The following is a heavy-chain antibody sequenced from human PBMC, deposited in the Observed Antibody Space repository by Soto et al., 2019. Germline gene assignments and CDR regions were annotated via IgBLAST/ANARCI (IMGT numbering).Heavy chain of an antibody. D-gene: IGHD3-16*01. J-gene: IGHJ6*02. CDR2: IWYDGSNK. Sequence: GGSLRLSCAASGFTFSSYGMHWVRQAPGKGLEWVAVIWYDGSNKYYADSVKGRFTISRDNSKNTLYLQMNSLRAEDTAVYYCARSVLGNNYGMDVWGQGTTVTVSS. CDR1: GFTFSSYG. CDR3: ARSVLGNNYGMDV. V-gene: IGHV3-33*01.